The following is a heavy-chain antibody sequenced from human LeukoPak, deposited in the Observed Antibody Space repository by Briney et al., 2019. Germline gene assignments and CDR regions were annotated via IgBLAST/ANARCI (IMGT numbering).Heavy chain of an antibody. Sequence: GESLKISCKGSGYNFNAYWIAWGRQMPGKGLEWMGIICPDDSDTRYSPSFQGQVTISADKSVSIAYLQWSSLKASDTAMYYCARPNITSYYDSRGYDAFDVWGQGTMVIVSS. D-gene: IGHD3-22*01. J-gene: IGHJ3*01. CDR1: GYNFNAYW. V-gene: IGHV5-51*01. CDR2: ICPDDSDT. CDR3: ARPNITSYYDSRGYDAFDV.